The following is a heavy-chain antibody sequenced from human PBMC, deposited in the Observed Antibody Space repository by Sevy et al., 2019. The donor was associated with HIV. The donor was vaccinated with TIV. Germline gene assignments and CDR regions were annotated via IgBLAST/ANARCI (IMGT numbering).Heavy chain of an antibody. CDR2: VSAHNGDT. V-gene: IGHV1-18*01. J-gene: IGHJ4*02. CDR3: ARAYRSGGSCYSLAY. D-gene: IGHD2-15*01. CDR1: GYTFTSYR. Sequence: ASVKVSCKASGYTFTSYRIYWVRQAPGQGLEWMGWVSAHNGDTNYVQKVQGRVAMTTDTSTSTAYMELRSLTSDDTAVYYCARAYRSGGSCYSLAYWGQGSLVTVSS.